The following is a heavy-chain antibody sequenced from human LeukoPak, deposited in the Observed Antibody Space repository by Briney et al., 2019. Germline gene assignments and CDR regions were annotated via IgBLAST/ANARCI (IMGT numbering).Heavy chain of an antibody. CDR3: AKERHYYDSSGYCYYFDY. V-gene: IGHV3-23*01. CDR2: ISGSGGST. J-gene: IGHJ4*02. D-gene: IGHD3-22*01. CDR1: GFTFSSYA. Sequence: QPGGSLRLSCAASGFTFSSYAMSWVRQAPGKGLEWVSAISGSGGSTYYADSVKGRFTISRDNSKNTLYLQMNGLRAEDTAVYYCAKERHYYDSSGYCYYFDYWGQGTLVTVSS.